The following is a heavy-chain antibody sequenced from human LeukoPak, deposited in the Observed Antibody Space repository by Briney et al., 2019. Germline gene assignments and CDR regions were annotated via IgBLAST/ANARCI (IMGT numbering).Heavy chain of an antibody. D-gene: IGHD6-19*01. J-gene: IGHJ4*02. CDR1: GFTFSSYA. CDR2: ISYDGSNK. V-gene: IGHV3-30*04. CDR3: ARDRPSRLEIAVAGTTFVFDY. Sequence: PGGSLRLSCAASGFTFSSYAMHWVRQAPGKGLEWVAVISYDGSNKYCADSVKGRFTISRDNSKNTLYLQMNSLRAEDTAVYYCARDRPSRLEIAVAGTTFVFDYWGQGTLVTVSS.